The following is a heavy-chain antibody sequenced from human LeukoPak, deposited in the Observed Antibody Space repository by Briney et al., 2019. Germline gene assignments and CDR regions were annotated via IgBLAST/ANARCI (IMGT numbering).Heavy chain of an antibody. V-gene: IGHV3-74*01. CDR3: ARARQNYFRSSGWYDY. CDR1: GFTFSTYW. CDR2: INSDGSST. Sequence: GGSLRLSCAASGFTFSTYWMHWVRQAPGKGLVWVSSINSDGSSTSYADSVRGRFTISRDNAKNTLYLQMNSLRAEDTALYYCARARQNYFRSSGWYDYWGQGTLVTVSS. J-gene: IGHJ4*02. D-gene: IGHD6-19*01.